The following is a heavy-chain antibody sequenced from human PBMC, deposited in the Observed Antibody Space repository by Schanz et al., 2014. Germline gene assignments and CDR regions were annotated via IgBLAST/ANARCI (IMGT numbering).Heavy chain of an antibody. CDR2: IYSSGTT. CDR3: ARVGQGAVATGSNTFYYYVMDV. Sequence: QVQLQESGPGLVKPSETLSLTCAVSGGSISSYYWSWIRQPPGKALEWIGYIYSSGTTNYNPSLKSPVTISRDASKNQFSLKLTSVTAADTGVYYCARVGQGAVATGSNTFYYYVMDVWGQGTTVTVSS. CDR1: GGSISSYY. D-gene: IGHD6-13*01. V-gene: IGHV4-59*01. J-gene: IGHJ6*02.